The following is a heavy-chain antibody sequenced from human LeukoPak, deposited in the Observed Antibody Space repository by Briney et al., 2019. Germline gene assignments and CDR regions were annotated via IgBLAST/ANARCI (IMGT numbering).Heavy chain of an antibody. CDR1: GFSFDDLG. CDR3: ARAVCPTIKFCDSSYFMDV. V-gene: IGHV3-20*04. J-gene: IGHJ6*03. Sequence: RPGGSLRLSCAASGFSFDDLGMTWVRQVPGKGLEWVAGINWNGASTGYADSVRGRFTISRDNAKNSLYLQMNSLRAEGTALYYCARAVCPTIKFCDSSYFMDVWGKGTTVNVS. CDR2: INWNGAST. D-gene: IGHD3-9*01.